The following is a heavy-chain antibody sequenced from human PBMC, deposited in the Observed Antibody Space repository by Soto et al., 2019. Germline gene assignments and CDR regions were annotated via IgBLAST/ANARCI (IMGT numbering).Heavy chain of an antibody. D-gene: IGHD4-17*01. CDR3: ARKTDYGDYEGAFDI. Sequence: QVPLVQSGAEVKKPGASVKVSCKASGYTFTSYGISWVRQAPGQGLEWMGWISAYNGNTNYAQKLQGRVTMTTDTSTSTAYMELRSLRSDDTTVYYCARKTDYGDYEGAFDIWGQGTMVTVSS. J-gene: IGHJ3*02. CDR1: GYTFTSYG. CDR2: ISAYNGNT. V-gene: IGHV1-18*01.